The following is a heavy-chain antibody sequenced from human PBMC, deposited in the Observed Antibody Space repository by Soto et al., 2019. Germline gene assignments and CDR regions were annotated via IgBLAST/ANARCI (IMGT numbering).Heavy chain of an antibody. CDR1: GGSISSYY. V-gene: IGHV4-59*01. J-gene: IGHJ4*02. CDR3: ARSIVVVTAADY. D-gene: IGHD2-21*02. Sequence: SETLSLTCTVSGGSISSYYWSWIRQPPGKGLEWIGYIYYSGSTNYNPSLKSRVTISVDTSKNQFSLKLSSVTAADTAVYYCARSIVVVTAADYWGQGTLVTVS. CDR2: IYYSGST.